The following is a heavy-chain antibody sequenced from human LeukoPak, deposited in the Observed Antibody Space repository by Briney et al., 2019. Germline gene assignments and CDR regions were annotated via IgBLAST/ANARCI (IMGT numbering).Heavy chain of an antibody. D-gene: IGHD2-15*01. J-gene: IGHJ4*02. CDR3: ARYCGAASCYSGFDY. Sequence: SGGSLRLSCAASGFTVSSNYMSWVRQAPGKGLEWVSVIYSGGSTYYADSVKGRFTISRDNSKNTLYLQMNSLRAEDTAVYYCARYCGAASCYSGFDYWGQGTLVTVAS. CDR2: IYSGGST. CDR1: GFTVSSNY. V-gene: IGHV3-53*01.